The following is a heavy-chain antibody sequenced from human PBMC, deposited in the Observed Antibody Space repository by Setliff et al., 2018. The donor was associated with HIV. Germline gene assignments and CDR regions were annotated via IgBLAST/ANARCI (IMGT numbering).Heavy chain of an antibody. CDR3: VRHTGDWRAFDI. Sequence: GGSLRLSCAVSGFTFSNYWMTWVRQAPGKGLEWVANINQDGSTQYADSVKGLFTISRDNSKNTLYLQMNSLRVDDTAVYYCVRHTGDWRAFDIWGQGTMVTVSS. CDR1: GFTFSNYW. J-gene: IGHJ3*02. V-gene: IGHV3-7*03. CDR2: INQDGST. D-gene: IGHD3-16*01.